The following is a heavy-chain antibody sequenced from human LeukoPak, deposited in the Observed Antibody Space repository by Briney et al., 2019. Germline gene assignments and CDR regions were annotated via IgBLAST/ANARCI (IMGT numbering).Heavy chain of an antibody. D-gene: IGHD3-22*01. CDR3: ARAQSVSMIVLVPHLDY. CDR2: INPRGGST. V-gene: IGHV1-46*01. J-gene: IGHJ4*02. CDR1: GYTFTNYY. Sequence: ASVKVSCKASGYTFTNYYIHWVRQAPGQGLEYMGVINPRGGSTSYAQKFQGRVTMTRDTSTSTVYMELSSLRSEDTALYYCARAQSVSMIVLVPHLDYWGQGTLVTVSS.